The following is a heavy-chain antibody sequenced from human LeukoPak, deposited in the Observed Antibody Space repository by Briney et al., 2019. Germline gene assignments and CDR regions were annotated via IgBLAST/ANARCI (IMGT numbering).Heavy chain of an antibody. Sequence: ASVKVSCKASGYTFTSYDINWVRQATGQGLEWMGWMNPNSGNTGYAQKFQGRITITRNTSIRTAYMELSSLRSEDTAVYYCATSWSITGTKGLADYWGQGTLVTVSS. D-gene: IGHD1-20*01. CDR3: ATSWSITGTKGLADY. CDR2: MNPNSGNT. V-gene: IGHV1-8*03. J-gene: IGHJ4*02. CDR1: GYTFTSYD.